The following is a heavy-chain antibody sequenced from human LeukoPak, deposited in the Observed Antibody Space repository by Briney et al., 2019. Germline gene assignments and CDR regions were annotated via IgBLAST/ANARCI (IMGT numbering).Heavy chain of an antibody. Sequence: PSGTLSLTCAVSGGSIISSNWWSWVRQPPGKGLEWIGYIYYSGSTNYNPSLKSRVTISVDTSKNQFSLKLSSVTAADTAVYYCARGGSSPADFDYWGQGTLVTVSS. CDR2: IYYSGST. J-gene: IGHJ4*02. CDR1: GGSIISSNW. CDR3: ARGGSSPADFDY. V-gene: IGHV4-4*02. D-gene: IGHD6-6*01.